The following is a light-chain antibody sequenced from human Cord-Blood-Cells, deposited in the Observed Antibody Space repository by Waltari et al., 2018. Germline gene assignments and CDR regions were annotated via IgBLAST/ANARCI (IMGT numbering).Light chain of an antibody. CDR3: SSYTSSSNYV. V-gene: IGLV2-14*01. Sequence: QSALTQPASVSGSPGQSITIPCTGTSSDVGGYNYVSWYQQHPGKVPKLMIYEVSNRPSGVSNRFSGSKSGNTASLTISGLQAEDEADYYCSSYTSSSNYVFGTGTKVTVL. CDR1: SSDVGGYNY. CDR2: EVS. J-gene: IGLJ1*01.